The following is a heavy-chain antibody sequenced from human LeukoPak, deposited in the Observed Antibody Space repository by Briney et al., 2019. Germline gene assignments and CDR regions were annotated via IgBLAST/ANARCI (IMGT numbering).Heavy chain of an antibody. CDR1: GFTFSSYA. D-gene: IGHD1-26*01. V-gene: IGHV3-23*01. Sequence: RPGGSLRLSCAASGFTFSSYAMTWVRQAPGKGLQWVSAVSGSGAHTYYADSVKGRFTISRDNSRDTLYLQRNSLRAEDTAIYVCAKDGGTYPYFLDVRGTGTTVIAS. CDR2: VSGSGAHT. J-gene: IGHJ6*03. CDR3: AKDGGTYPYFLDV.